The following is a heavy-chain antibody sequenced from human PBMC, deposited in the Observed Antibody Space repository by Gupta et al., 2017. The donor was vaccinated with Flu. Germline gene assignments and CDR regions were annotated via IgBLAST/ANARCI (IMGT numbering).Heavy chain of an antibody. CDR1: GGSISRSY. J-gene: IGHJ4*02. CDR2: IYYSGST. Sequence: QVQLQESGPGLVKPSETLSLTCTVSGGSISRSYWCWILPPPGNGLEWIGYIYYSGSTNYNPSLKSRVTISVDTSKNQFSLKLSSVTAADTAVYYCARVGGNPHMVLVQNWYYFDYWGQGTLVTVSS. D-gene: IGHD2-8*01. CDR3: ARVGGNPHMVLVQNWYYFDY. V-gene: IGHV4-59*12.